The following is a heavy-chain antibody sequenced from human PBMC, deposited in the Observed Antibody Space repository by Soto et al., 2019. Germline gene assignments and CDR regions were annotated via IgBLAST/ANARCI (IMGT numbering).Heavy chain of an antibody. V-gene: IGHV1-46*01. D-gene: IGHD1-26*01. CDR3: ASDDGGATENWFDP. Sequence: QVQLVQSGAEVKKPGASVKVSCKASGYTFTSYYMHWVRQAPGQGLEWMGIINPSGGSTSYAQKFQGRITMTRDTSTSTVYMELSSLRPEATAVDYCASDDGGATENWFDPWGQRTLVTVSS. J-gene: IGHJ5*02. CDR2: INPSGGST. CDR1: GYTFTSYY.